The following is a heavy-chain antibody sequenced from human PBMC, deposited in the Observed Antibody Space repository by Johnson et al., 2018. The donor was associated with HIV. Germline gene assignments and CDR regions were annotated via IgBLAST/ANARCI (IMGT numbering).Heavy chain of an antibody. J-gene: IGHJ3*02. Sequence: QVLLVESGGGLVQPGGSLRLSCAASGFTVSSNYMSWVRQAPGKGLEWVAVISYDGSNNYYADAVKGRFTISRDNSKNTLYLQMNSLRADDTAVYYCATNTVVRGIIITYHSFDIWGQGTMVTVSS. D-gene: IGHD3-10*01. CDR2: ISYDGSNN. CDR1: GFTVSSNY. V-gene: IGHV3-30*03. CDR3: ATNTVVRGIIITYHSFDI.